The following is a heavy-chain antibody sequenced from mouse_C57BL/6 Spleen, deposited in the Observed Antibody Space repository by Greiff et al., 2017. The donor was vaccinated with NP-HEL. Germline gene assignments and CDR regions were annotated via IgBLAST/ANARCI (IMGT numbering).Heavy chain of an antibody. CDR1: GFTFSSYA. J-gene: IGHJ2*01. Sequence: VMLVESGGGLVKPGGSLKLSCAASGFTFSSYAMSWVRQTPEKRLEWVATISDGGSYTYYPDNVKGRFTISRDNAKNNLYLQMSHLKSEDTAMYYCARDYGSRGGDFDYWGQGTTLTVSS. CDR3: ARDYGSRGGDFDY. D-gene: IGHD1-1*01. CDR2: ISDGGSYT. V-gene: IGHV5-4*01.